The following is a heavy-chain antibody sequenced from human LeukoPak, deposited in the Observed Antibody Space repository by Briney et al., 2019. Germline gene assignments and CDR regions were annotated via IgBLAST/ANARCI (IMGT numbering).Heavy chain of an antibody. J-gene: IGHJ4*02. CDR2: IYYSGTT. CDR1: GGSINSGDYY. CDR3: ARAWLRSPIPFDY. D-gene: IGHD2-21*01. Sequence: SQTLSLTCTVSGGSINSGDYYWSWIRQPPGKGLEWIGYIYYSGTTYYNPSLMGRVTISIDTSKNQFSLNLKSVTAADTAVYYCARAWLRSPIPFDYWGQGTLVTVSS. V-gene: IGHV4-30-4*08.